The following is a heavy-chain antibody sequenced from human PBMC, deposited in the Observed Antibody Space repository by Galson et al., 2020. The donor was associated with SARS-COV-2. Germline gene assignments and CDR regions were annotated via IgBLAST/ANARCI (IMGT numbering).Heavy chain of an antibody. CDR1: GFTFSSYA. J-gene: IGHJ3*02. D-gene: IGHD5-18*01. V-gene: IGHV3-30-3*01. CDR2: ISYDGSNK. CDR3: ARDEDSYGPIYAFDI. Sequence: QAGGSLRLSCAASGFTFSSYAMHWVRQAPGKGLEWVAVISYDGSNKYYADSVKGRFTISRDNSKNTLYLQMNSLRAEDTAVYYCARDEDSYGPIYAFDIWGQGTMVTVSS.